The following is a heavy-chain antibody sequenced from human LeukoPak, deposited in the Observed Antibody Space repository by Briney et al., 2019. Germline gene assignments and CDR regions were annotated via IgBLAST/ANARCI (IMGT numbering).Heavy chain of an antibody. CDR1: GGSISSSSYY. Sequence: SETLSLTCTVSGGSISSSSYYWGWIRQPPGKGLERIGSIYYSGSTYYNPSLKSRVTISVDTSKNQFSLKLSSVTAADTAVDYCAKRGYSYGYEWVDYWGQGTLVTGSS. D-gene: IGHD5-18*01. CDR2: IYYSGST. J-gene: IGHJ4*02. V-gene: IGHV4-39*01. CDR3: AKRGYSYGYEWVDY.